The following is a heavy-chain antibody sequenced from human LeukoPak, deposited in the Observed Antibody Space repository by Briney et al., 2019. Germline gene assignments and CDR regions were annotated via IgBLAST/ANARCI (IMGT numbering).Heavy chain of an antibody. CDR3: AKDFFYYDSSTTFDY. V-gene: IGHV3-30-3*01. J-gene: IGHJ4*02. CDR2: ISYDGSNK. D-gene: IGHD3-22*01. Sequence: GGSLRLSCAASGFTFSSYAMHWVRQAPGKGLEWVAVISYDGSNKYYADSVKGRFTISRDNSKNTLYLQMNSLRAEDTAVYYRAKDFFYYDSSTTFDYWGQGTLVTVSS. CDR1: GFTFSSYA.